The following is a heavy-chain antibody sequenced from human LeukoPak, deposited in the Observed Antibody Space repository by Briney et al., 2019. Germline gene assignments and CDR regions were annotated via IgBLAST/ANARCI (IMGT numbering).Heavy chain of an antibody. V-gene: IGHV1-2*02. J-gene: IGHJ4*02. CDR1: GYTFTGYY. Sequence: ASVKVSCKASGYTFTGYYMHWVRQAPGQGLEWMGWINPNSGGTNYAQKFQGRVTMTRDTSISTAYMELRSLRSDDTAVYYCARLDMVTQGEEYWGQGTLVTVSS. D-gene: IGHD5-18*01. CDR3: ARLDMVTQGEEY. CDR2: INPNSGGT.